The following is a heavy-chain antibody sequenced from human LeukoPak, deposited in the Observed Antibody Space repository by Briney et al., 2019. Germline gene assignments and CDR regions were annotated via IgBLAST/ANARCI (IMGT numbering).Heavy chain of an antibody. CDR3: ARTPRSKLGATSPLGAFDI. CDR1: GGSISSYY. Sequence: PSETLSLTCTVSGGSISSYYWSWIRQPPGKGLEWIGYIYYSGSTNYNPSLKSRVTISVDTSKNQFSLKLSSVTAADTAVYYCARTPRSKLGATSPLGAFDIWGQGTMVTVSS. CDR2: IYYSGST. V-gene: IGHV4-59*01. D-gene: IGHD1-26*01. J-gene: IGHJ3*02.